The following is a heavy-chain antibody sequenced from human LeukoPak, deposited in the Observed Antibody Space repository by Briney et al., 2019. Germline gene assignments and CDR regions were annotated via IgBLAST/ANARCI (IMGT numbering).Heavy chain of an antibody. CDR1: GLAFSAYK. D-gene: IGHD2-15*01. CDR3: VVGGSPGY. CDR2: ISTDGYTT. Sequence: GGSLRLSCAASGLAFSAYKMHWVRQAPRKGLVRVSRISTDGYTTDYADFVQGRFTASRDNTKNTWSLEMNSLRAEDTAVYYCVVGGSPGYWGQGTLVTVSS. V-gene: IGHV3-74*01. J-gene: IGHJ4*02.